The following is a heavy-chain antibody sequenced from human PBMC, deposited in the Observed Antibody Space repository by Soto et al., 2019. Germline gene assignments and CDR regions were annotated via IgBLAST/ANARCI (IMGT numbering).Heavy chain of an antibody. CDR3: ARDRIAVAGHPEYLQH. D-gene: IGHD6-19*01. V-gene: IGHV3-66*01. J-gene: IGHJ1*01. CDR1: GFTVSSNY. CDR2: IYSGGST. Sequence: GGSLTLSCAASGFTVSSNYMSWVRQAPGKGLEWVSVIYSGGSTYYADSVKGRFTISRDNSKNTLYLQMNSLRAEDTAVYYCARDRIAVAGHPEYLQHWGQGTLVTVSS.